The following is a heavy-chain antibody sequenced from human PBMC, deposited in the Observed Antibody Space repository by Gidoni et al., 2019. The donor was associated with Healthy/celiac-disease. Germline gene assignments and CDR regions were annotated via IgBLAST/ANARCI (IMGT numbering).Heavy chain of an antibody. D-gene: IGHD3-3*01. V-gene: IGHV3-33*01. CDR2: IWYDGSNK. J-gene: IGHJ6*03. Sequence: QVQLVASGGGVVQPGRSLRLPCAASGFTFSRYGMHWFRKAPGKGLEWVEVIWYDGSNKYYADSVKGRFTISRDNSKNTLYLQMNSLRAEDTAGYYCARDERGFWSGYYYYYMDVWGKGTTVTVSS. CDR3: ARDERGFWSGYYYYYMDV. CDR1: GFTFSRYG.